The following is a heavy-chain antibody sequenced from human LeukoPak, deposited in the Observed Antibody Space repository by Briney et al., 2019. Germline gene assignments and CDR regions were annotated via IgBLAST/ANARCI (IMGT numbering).Heavy chain of an antibody. J-gene: IGHJ4*02. D-gene: IGHD3-10*02. V-gene: IGHV3-23*01. CDR2: ISGSGGST. CDR3: AKGNTMYTAYYFDY. CDR1: GFTFSSYA. Sequence: TGGSLRLSCAASGFTFSSYAMSWVRQAPGKGLEWVSTISGSGGSTHFADSVKGRFTISRDNSKNTLYLQMNSLRAEDTAIYYCAKGNTMYTAYYFDYWGQGTLVTASS.